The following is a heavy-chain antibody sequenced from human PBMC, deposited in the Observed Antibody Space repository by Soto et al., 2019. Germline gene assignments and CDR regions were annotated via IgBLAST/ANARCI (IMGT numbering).Heavy chain of an antibody. V-gene: IGHV1-8*01. Sequence: QVQLVQSGAEVKKPGASVKVSCKASGYTFSNYDINWVRQATGQGLEWMGWMSTNSGRTGYAQKFQGRVTMTRNTSSSTGYMELSSLRSEDTAVYYCARGKRYTNDYWGQGTLVTVSS. D-gene: IGHD2-2*02. CDR2: MSTNSGRT. CDR3: ARGKRYTNDY. J-gene: IGHJ4*02. CDR1: GYTFSNYD.